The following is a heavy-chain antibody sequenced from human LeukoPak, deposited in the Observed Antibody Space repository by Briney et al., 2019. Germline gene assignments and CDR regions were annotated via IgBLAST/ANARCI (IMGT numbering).Heavy chain of an antibody. CDR2: TRNKANSYST. CDR1: GFTFSDYY. J-gene: IGHJ4*02. Sequence: SGGSLRPSCTASGFTFSDYYMDWVRQAPGKGLEWVGRTRNKANSYSTEYAASVKGRFTISRDDSKNSLYLQMNSLKTEDTAVYYCARFPDYWGQGTLVTVSS. V-gene: IGHV3-72*01. CDR3: ARFPDY.